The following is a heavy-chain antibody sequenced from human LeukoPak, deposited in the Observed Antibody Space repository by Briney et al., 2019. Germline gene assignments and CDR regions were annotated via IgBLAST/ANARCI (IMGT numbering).Heavy chain of an antibody. D-gene: IGHD6-13*01. V-gene: IGHV3-23*01. CDR1: GFTFSSYA. CDR3: AKDQFGAAAGPGGHY. J-gene: IGHJ4*02. Sequence: GGPLRLSCAASGFTFSSYAMSWVRQAPGKGLERVSAISGSGGSTYYADSVKGRFTISRDNSKNTLYLQMNSLRAEDTAVYYCAKDQFGAAAGPGGHYWGQGTLVTVSS. CDR2: ISGSGGST.